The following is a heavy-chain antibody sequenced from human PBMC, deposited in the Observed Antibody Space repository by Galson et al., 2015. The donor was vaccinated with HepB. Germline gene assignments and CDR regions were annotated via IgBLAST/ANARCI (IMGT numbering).Heavy chain of an antibody. D-gene: IGHD2-8*02. CDR1: GLSFRDAW. CDR2: IKSEADGGTT. J-gene: IGHJ6*02. Sequence: SLRLSCAASGLSFRDAWLTWVRQAPGKGLEWVARIKSEADGGTTDYSAAVKGRSTISRDDSKSTLYLQMNSLKIEDTAVYYCTTLVGQLNCLGCHGMDVWGQGTTVTVSS. V-gene: IGHV3-15*01. CDR3: TTLVGQLNCLGCHGMDV.